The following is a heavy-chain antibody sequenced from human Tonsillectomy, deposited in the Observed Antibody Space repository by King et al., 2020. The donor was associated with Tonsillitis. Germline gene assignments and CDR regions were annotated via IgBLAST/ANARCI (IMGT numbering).Heavy chain of an antibody. D-gene: IGHD2-2*01. V-gene: IGHV3-48*01. CDR1: GFTFSSYS. Sequence: VQLVESGGGLVQPGGSLRLSCAASGFTFSSYSMNWVRQAPGKGLECISYISSSSSTKHYAGSVKGRFTISRDNAKNSLYLQMNSLRAEDTAVYYCARAGYRSSVSCFRPYNWFDPWGQGTLVTVSS. CDR2: ISSSSSTK. CDR3: ARAGYRSSVSCFRPYNWFDP. J-gene: IGHJ5*02.